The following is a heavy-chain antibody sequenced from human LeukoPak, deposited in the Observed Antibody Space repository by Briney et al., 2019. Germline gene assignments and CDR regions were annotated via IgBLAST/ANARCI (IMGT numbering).Heavy chain of an antibody. J-gene: IGHJ4*02. D-gene: IGHD3-22*01. CDR3: ARDGKYDTSGYSFFDY. V-gene: IGHV3-48*01. CDR1: GFTFSSYS. CDR2: ISSSSSTI. Sequence: PGGSLRLSCAASGFTFSSYSMNWVRQAPGKGLEWVSYISSSSSTIYYADSVKGRFTISRDNAKNSLYLQMSNLRAEDTAVYYCARDGKYDTSGYSFFDYWGQGTLVTVSS.